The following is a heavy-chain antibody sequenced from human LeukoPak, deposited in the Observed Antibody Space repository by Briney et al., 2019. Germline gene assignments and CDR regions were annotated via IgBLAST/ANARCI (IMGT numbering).Heavy chain of an antibody. D-gene: IGHD6-13*01. Sequence: SETLSLTCTVSGYSISSGYYWGWIRQPPGKGLEWIGSIYHSGSTYYNPSLKSRVTISVDTSKNQFSLKMSSVTAADTAVYYCARGGSSWDVDYWGQGTLVTVSS. V-gene: IGHV4-38-2*02. CDR2: IYHSGST. CDR1: GYSISSGYY. CDR3: ARGGSSWDVDY. J-gene: IGHJ4*02.